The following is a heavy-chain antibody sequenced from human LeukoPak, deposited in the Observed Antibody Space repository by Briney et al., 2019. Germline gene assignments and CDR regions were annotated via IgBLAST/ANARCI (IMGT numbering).Heavy chain of an antibody. D-gene: IGHD2-2*01. J-gene: IGHJ4*02. CDR1: GFTFDYYW. CDR2: ISGSGGST. V-gene: IGHV3-23*01. Sequence: GGSLRLSCAASGFTFDYYWMHWVRQAPGKGLEWVSSISGSGGSTFYADSVKGRFTISRDNSKNTLYLQMNSLRAEDTAVYFCAKQYCSSISCSKYYFDYWGQGTLVTVSS. CDR3: AKQYCSSISCSKYYFDY.